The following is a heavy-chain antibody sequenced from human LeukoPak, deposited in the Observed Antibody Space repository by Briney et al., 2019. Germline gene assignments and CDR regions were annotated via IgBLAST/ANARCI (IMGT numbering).Heavy chain of an antibody. CDR2: IIPIFGTA. D-gene: IGHD3-3*01. CDR3: ATDGGGFGVVIEAGAFDI. J-gene: IGHJ3*02. V-gene: IGHV1-69*05. Sequence: SVKVSCKASGGTFSSYAISWVRQAAGQGLEWMGGIIPIFGTANYAQKFQGRVTITTDESTSTAYMELSSLRSEDTAVYYCATDGGGFGVVIEAGAFDIWGQGTMVNVSS. CDR1: GGTFSSYA.